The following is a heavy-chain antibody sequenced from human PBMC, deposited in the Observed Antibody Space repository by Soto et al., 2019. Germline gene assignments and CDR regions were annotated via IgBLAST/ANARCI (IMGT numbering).Heavy chain of an antibody. D-gene: IGHD5-12*01. CDR3: ARGGYDSDYYYYYGMDV. J-gene: IGHJ6*02. CDR2: IGTAGDT. CDR1: GFTFSRYD. Sequence: HPGGSLRLSCEASGFTFSRYDMHWVRQATGKGLEWVSAIGTAGDTYYPGSVKGRFTVSRENAKNSLYLQMNSLSAGDTAVYYCARGGYDSDYYYYYGMDVWGQGTTVTVSS. V-gene: IGHV3-13*01.